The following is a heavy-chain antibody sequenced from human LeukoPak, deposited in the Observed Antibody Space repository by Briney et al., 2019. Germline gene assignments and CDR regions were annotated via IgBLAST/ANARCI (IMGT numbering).Heavy chain of an antibody. CDR1: GFTFSSYW. D-gene: IGHD3-22*01. Sequence: GGSLRLSCAASGFTFSSYWMHWVRQAPGKGLVPVSRITTDGSSTSYADSVKGRFTISRDNAKNTLYLQMNSLRAEDTAVYYCARGVEHYDSSGLVLYYFDYWGQGTLVTVSS. V-gene: IGHV3-74*01. CDR2: ITTDGSST. CDR3: ARGVEHYDSSGLVLYYFDY. J-gene: IGHJ4*02.